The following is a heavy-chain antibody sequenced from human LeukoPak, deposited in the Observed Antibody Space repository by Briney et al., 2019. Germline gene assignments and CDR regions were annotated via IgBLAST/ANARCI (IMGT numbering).Heavy chain of an antibody. J-gene: IGHJ4*02. CDR1: GFTFSSYA. V-gene: IGHV3-30-3*01. D-gene: IGHD3-16*02. CDR2: ISYDGSNK. Sequence: GGSLRLSCAASGFTFSSYAMHWVRQAPGKGLEWVAVISYDGSNKYYADSVKGRFTISRDNSKNTLYLQMNSLRAEDTAVYYCARGYSHFDYWGQGTLVTVSS. CDR3: ARGYSHFDY.